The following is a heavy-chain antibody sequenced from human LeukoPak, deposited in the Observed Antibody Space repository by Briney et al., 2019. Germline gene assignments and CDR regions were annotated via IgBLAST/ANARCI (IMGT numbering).Heavy chain of an antibody. D-gene: IGHD3-22*01. CDR3: AKDYYYDSSGYYGDAFDI. Sequence: GGSLRLSCAASGFTFSSYGMHWVRQAPGKGLEWVAVISYDGSNKYYADSVKGRFTISRDNSKNTLYLQMNSLRAEDTAVYYCAKDYYYDSSGYYGDAFDIWGQGTMVTVPS. V-gene: IGHV3-30*18. J-gene: IGHJ3*02. CDR2: ISYDGSNK. CDR1: GFTFSSYG.